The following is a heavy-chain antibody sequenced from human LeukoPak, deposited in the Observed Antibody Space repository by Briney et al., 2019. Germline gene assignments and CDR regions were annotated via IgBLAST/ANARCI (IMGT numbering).Heavy chain of an antibody. Sequence: GASVKVSCKASGYTFTGYYMHWVRQAPGQGREWMGWINPNSGGTNYAQKFQGRVTMTRGTSISTAYMELSRLRSDDTAVYYCARDPRPRYFDWLLGDNWFDPWGQGTLVTVSS. V-gene: IGHV1-2*02. D-gene: IGHD3-9*01. CDR3: ARDPRPRYFDWLLGDNWFDP. CDR1: GYTFTGYY. CDR2: INPNSGGT. J-gene: IGHJ5*02.